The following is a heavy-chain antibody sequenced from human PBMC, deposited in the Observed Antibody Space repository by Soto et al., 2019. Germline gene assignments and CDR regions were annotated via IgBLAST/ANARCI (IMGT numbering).Heavy chain of an antibody. CDR1: GFTFSSYG. V-gene: IGHV3-33*01. CDR3: ARDQGAYAEYFQH. Sequence: QVQLVESGGGVVQPGRSLRLSCAASGFTFSSYGMHWVRQAPGKGLAWVALIWYDGSNKYYADSVKGRFTISRDNSKNTLYLQMNSLRAEDTAVYYCARDQGAYAEYFQHWGQGTLVTVSS. J-gene: IGHJ1*01. CDR2: IWYDGSNK. D-gene: IGHD1-26*01.